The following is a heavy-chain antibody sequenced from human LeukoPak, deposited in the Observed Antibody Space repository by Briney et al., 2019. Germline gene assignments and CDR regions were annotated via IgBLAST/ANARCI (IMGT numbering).Heavy chain of an antibody. J-gene: IGHJ4*02. Sequence: ASVKVSCKASGYTFTSYDINWMRQATGQGLEWMGWMNPNSGNTGYAQKFQDRVTMTRNTSINTAYMELSSLRSEDMAVYYCARGFRDSSGRKPDYWGQGTLVIVSS. CDR1: GYTFTSYD. D-gene: IGHD3-22*01. V-gene: IGHV1-8*01. CDR3: ARGFRDSSGRKPDY. CDR2: MNPNSGNT.